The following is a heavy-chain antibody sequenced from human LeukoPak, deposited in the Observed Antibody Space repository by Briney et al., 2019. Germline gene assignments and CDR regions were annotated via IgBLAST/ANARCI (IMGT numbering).Heavy chain of an antibody. J-gene: IGHJ6*02. CDR3: ASELWPQGSYGMDV. Sequence: SVKVSCKGSGYIFTYRYLHWVRQAPGQALEWMGCITPFNGNTNYAQKFQDRVTITRDRSMSTAYMQLSSLRSEDTAMYYCASELWPQGSYGMDVWGQGTTVTVSS. CDR2: ITPFNGNT. CDR1: GYIFTYRY. V-gene: IGHV1-45*02. D-gene: IGHD5-18*01.